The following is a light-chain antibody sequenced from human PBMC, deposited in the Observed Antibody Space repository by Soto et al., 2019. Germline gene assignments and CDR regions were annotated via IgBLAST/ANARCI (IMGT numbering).Light chain of an antibody. CDR1: QRVSSSY. V-gene: IGKV3-20*01. CDR2: GAS. Sequence: ELVLTQSPGTLSLSPGERATLSCTASQRVSSSYLAWYQQKPGQAPRLLIYGASSRATGIPDRFSGSGSGTDFTLTISRLVPEDFAVYYCQHYGTSPFTFGPGTKVDIK. J-gene: IGKJ3*01. CDR3: QHYGTSPFT.